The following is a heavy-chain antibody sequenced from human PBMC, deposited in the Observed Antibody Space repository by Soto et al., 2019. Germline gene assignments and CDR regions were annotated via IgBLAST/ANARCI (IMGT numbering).Heavy chain of an antibody. V-gene: IGHV3-72*01. CDR1: GFTFSDHY. CDR3: VRVRLGVSTRVFDY. CDR2: IKNKANSYTT. J-gene: IGHJ4*02. Sequence: EVQAVDSGGGLVQPGGALRLSCAASGFTFSDHYMDWVRQAPGKGLEWVGRIKNKANSYTTEYAASVKDRFTIARDDSTNSLDLQMNSLQTEDKAFYYCVRVRLGVSTRVFDYWGQGTLVTVSS. D-gene: IGHD3-16*01.